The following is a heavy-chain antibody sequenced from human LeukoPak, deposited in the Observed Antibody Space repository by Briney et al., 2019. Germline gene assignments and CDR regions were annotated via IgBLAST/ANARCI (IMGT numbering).Heavy chain of an antibody. CDR3: ARDADIVVVPAARIGTYYYYYMDV. J-gene: IGHJ6*03. V-gene: IGHV3-21*01. CDR2: QSGRSSYI. Sequence: GGPLRLSWGACGVIFSSYSMNGLRQPREGGGEEGASQSGRSSYIYYAASVKGRFITSRDNSNNTLYLQMNRPRAEATAVYYCARDADIVVVPAARIGTYYYYYMDVWGKGTTVTVSS. CDR1: GVIFSSYS. D-gene: IGHD2-2*01.